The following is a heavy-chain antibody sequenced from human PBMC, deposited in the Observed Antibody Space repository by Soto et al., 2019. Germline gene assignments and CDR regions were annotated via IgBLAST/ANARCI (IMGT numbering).Heavy chain of an antibody. CDR3: AKDGGKDGYFGNWFDP. CDR2: IIPIFGST. Sequence: SVKVSCKASGGTFSYYAITWVRQAPGQGLEWLGRIIPIFGSTNFAQKFQGRVTLTADESTTTVYMELSSLRSDDTAVYFCAKDGGKDGYFGNWFDPWGQGTLVTVPS. V-gene: IGHV1-69*13. J-gene: IGHJ5*02. CDR1: GGTFSYYA. D-gene: IGHD5-18*01.